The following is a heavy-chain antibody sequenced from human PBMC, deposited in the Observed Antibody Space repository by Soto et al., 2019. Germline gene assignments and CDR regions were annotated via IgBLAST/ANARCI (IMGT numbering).Heavy chain of an antibody. Sequence: GSGPTLVNPTETLTLTCTVSGFSLSNARMGVSWIRQPPGKALEWLAHIFSNDEKSYSTSLKSGLTISKDTSKSQVVLTMTNMDPVDTATYYCARIGTIFGVVTPNYFDYWGQGTLVTVSS. J-gene: IGHJ4*02. D-gene: IGHD3-3*01. CDR3: ARIGTIFGVVTPNYFDY. V-gene: IGHV2-26*01. CDR1: GFSLSNARMG. CDR2: IFSNDEK.